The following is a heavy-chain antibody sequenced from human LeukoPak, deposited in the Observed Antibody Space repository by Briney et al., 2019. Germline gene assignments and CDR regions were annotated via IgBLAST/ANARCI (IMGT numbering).Heavy chain of an antibody. CDR3: AKVDSSWPNYFDY. Sequence: GGSLRLSCAASGLTFSSYSMNWVRQAPGKGLEWVSYISSSSSTIYYADSVKGRFTISRDNSKNTLYLQMNSLRAEDTAVYYCAKVDSSWPNYFDYWGQGTLVTVSS. V-gene: IGHV3-48*01. CDR2: ISSSSSTI. CDR1: GLTFSSYS. D-gene: IGHD6-13*01. J-gene: IGHJ4*02.